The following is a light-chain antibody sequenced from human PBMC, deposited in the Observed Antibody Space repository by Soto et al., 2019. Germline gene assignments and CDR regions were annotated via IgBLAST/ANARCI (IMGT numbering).Light chain of an antibody. Sequence: QSVLTQPPSASGSPGQSVTISCTGTSSDVGGYNYVSWYQQYPGKAPKLMIYEVNKRPSGVPDRFSGSKSDNTASLTVSGLQAEDEADYYCSSYAGSNNLVFGGGTKITVL. V-gene: IGLV2-8*01. CDR3: SSYAGSNNLV. J-gene: IGLJ2*01. CDR1: SSDVGGYNY. CDR2: EVN.